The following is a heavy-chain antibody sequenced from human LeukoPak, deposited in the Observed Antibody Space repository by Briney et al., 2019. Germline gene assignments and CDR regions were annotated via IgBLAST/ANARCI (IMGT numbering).Heavy chain of an antibody. J-gene: IGHJ4*02. V-gene: IGHV3-74*01. CDR1: GFTFSNYW. CDR3: AKGRSLFDY. D-gene: IGHD2-21*01. Sequence: GGSLRLSCAASGFTFSNYWMHWVRQAPGKGLVWVSRINTDGSRITYADSVKGRFTISRDNAMNTVYLQMNNLRAEDTAVYYCAKGRSLFDYWGQGTLVTVSS. CDR2: INTDGSRI.